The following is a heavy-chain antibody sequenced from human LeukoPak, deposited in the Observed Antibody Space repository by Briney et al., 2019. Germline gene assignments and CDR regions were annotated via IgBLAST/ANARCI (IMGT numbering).Heavy chain of an antibody. CDR3: AREAYGYNFYFDY. CDR2: IWYDGSNQ. D-gene: IGHD5-24*01. J-gene: IGHJ4*02. Sequence: PGRSLRLSCAASGFTFSSYGMHWVRRAPGKGLEGVAVIWYDGSNQYYADSVKGRFTISRDNSKNTLSLRIDSLRAEDTAVYYWAREAYGYNFYFDYWGQGTLVTVSS. V-gene: IGHV3-33*01. CDR1: GFTFSSYG.